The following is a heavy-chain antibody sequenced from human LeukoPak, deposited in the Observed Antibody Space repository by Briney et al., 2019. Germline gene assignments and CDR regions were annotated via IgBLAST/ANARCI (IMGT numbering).Heavy chain of an antibody. J-gene: IGHJ5*02. CDR3: ARDPKGYSSSGGWFDP. Sequence: GGSLRLSCTASGFTFSNYWMSWVRQTPEKGLEWLANIKHDGSEQVYVDSVKGRFTISRDNAKNSLYLQMNSLRAEDTAVYYCARDPKGYSSSGGWFDPWGQGTLVTVSS. CDR2: IKHDGSEQ. CDR1: GFTFSNYW. V-gene: IGHV3-7*01. D-gene: IGHD6-13*01.